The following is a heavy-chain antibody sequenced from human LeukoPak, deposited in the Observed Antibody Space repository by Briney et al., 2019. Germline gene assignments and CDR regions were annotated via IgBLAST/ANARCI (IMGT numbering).Heavy chain of an antibody. CDR3: AKDQHVNKGAFPSYFDY. CDR1: GFTFDDFA. CDR2: ISGSGGST. D-gene: IGHD1-26*01. J-gene: IGHJ4*02. V-gene: IGHV3-23*01. Sequence: GGSLRLSCAASGFTFDDFAMHWVRQAPGKGLEWVSAISGSGGSTYYADSVKGRFTISRDNSKSTLYLQMNSLRAEDTAVYYCAKDQHVNKGAFPSYFDYWGQGTLVTVSS.